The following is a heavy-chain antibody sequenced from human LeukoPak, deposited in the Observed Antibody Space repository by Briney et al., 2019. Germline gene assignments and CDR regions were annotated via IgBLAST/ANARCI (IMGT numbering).Heavy chain of an antibody. CDR1: GYTFTGYY. J-gene: IGHJ4*02. D-gene: IGHD5-12*01. CDR2: INPKSGAT. CDR3: AREATQYYFDY. Sequence: ASVKVSCKASGYTFTGYYVHWVRQAPGQGLEWMGRINPKSGATNYAQKFQGRVTMTRDTSISTAYMELSRLRSDDTAVYYCAREATQYYFDYWGQGTLVTVSS. V-gene: IGHV1-2*06.